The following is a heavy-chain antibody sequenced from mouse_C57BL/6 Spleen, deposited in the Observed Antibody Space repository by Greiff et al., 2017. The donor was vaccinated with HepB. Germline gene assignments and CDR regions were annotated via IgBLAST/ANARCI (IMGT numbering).Heavy chain of an antibody. CDR1: GFSLTSYG. CDR2: IWSDGST. CDR3: ARTDYSNYPYYAMDY. J-gene: IGHJ4*01. Sequence: VKLKESGPGLVAPSQSLSITCTVSGFSLTSYGVHWVRQPPGKGLEWLVVIWSDGSTTYNSALKSRLSISKDNSKSQVFLKMNSLQTDDTAMYYCARTDYSNYPYYAMDYWGQGTSVTVSS. V-gene: IGHV2-6*03. D-gene: IGHD2-5*01.